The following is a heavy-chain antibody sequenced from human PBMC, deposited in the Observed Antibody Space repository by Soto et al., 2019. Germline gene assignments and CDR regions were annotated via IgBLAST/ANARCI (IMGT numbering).Heavy chain of an antibody. J-gene: IGHJ4*01. V-gene: IGHV3-23*01. CDR1: GFTFNSYA. Sequence: GGSLRLSCAASGFTFNSYAMDWVRQAPGKGLAWVSAIGTDGNTYYANSVKGRFTISRDNSRTTLYLQMNSLRVEDTALYYCARKYPGTRPFDYWGQGTLVTVSS. CDR3: ARKYPGTRPFDY. CDR2: IGTDGNT. D-gene: IGHD2-2*01.